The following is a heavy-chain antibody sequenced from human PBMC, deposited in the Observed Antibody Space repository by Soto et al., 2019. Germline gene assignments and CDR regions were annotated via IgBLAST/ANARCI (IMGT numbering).Heavy chain of an antibody. D-gene: IGHD6-19*01. CDR3: AKPPDRGWEAGMDV. CDR1: GVSITGYY. Sequence: QVQLQDSGPGLVKPSETLSLTCTFSGVSITGYYWCCVRQPPGKGLEWIVYVYASGSTNYNPSLKSQVTTPVDTSKNQYPLKLRSVTAADTAVYYCAKPPDRGWEAGMDVWGQGTRVNVSS. V-gene: IGHV4-59*01. J-gene: IGHJ6*01. CDR2: VYASGST.